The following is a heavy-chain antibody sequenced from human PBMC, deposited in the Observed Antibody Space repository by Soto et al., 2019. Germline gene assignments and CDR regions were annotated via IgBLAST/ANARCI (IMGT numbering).Heavy chain of an antibody. CDR1: GGAISSYY. CDR3: ARYKWSPARYYYGIDV. V-gene: IGHV4-59*01. Sequence: PSETLSLTCTVSGGAISSYYWSWVRQPPGKGLEWIGYIHYSGNTNYNPSLKGRVTISVDTSKNHFSLTLSSVNAADTAVYYCARYKWSPARYYYGIDVWGQGTTVTVSS. D-gene: IGHD1-20*01. CDR2: IHYSGNT. J-gene: IGHJ6*02.